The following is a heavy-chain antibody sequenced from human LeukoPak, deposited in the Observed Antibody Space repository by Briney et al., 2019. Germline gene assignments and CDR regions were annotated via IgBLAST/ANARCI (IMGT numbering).Heavy chain of an antibody. V-gene: IGHV4-34*01. CDR2: INPSGRI. D-gene: IGHD3-22*01. Sequence: SKTLSLTCAVYGGSFSGYYWTWIRQAPGKGLEWIGEINPSGRISYKSSLKSRLTISVDASKNQFSLNLRSLTAADTAVYYCARGRHEVSMIVVVMTAVSYYLDVWGKGTTVTVS. CDR3: ARGRHEVSMIVVVMTAVSYYLDV. CDR1: GGSFSGYY. J-gene: IGHJ6*03.